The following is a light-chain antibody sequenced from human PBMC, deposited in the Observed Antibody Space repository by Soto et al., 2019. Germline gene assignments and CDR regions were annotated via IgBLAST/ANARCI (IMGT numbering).Light chain of an antibody. CDR3: QHYNNWPLT. CDR1: QSVSTN. V-gene: IGKV3-15*01. Sequence: EIVMTQSPATLSVSPGERATLSCRASQSVSTNLAWYKQKPGQAPRPLIYGASTRATGIPARFSGSGSGTEFTLTISGLQSEDFAVYYCQHYNNWPLTFGGGTKVEIK. J-gene: IGKJ4*01. CDR2: GAS.